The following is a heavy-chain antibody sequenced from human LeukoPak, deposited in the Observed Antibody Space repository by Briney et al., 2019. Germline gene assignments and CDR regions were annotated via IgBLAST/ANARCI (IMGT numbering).Heavy chain of an antibody. J-gene: IGHJ5*02. V-gene: IGHV4-39*01. CDR3: ARHEYSGSYYGLSWFDP. CDR1: GGSISSSGYY. D-gene: IGHD1-26*01. CDR2: IYYSGST. Sequence: PSETLSLTCTVSGGSISSSGYYWGWIRQPPGKGLEWIASIYYSGSTYYNPSLKSRVTISVDTSKNQLSLKLSSLTAADTAVYYCARHEYSGSYYGLSWFDPWGQGTLVTVFS.